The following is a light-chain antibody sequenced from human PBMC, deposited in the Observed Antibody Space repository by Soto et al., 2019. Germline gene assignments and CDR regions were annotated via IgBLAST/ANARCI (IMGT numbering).Light chain of an antibody. V-gene: IGLV2-11*01. Sequence: QSALTQPRSVSGSPGQSVTFSCTGTSGDIGAYNYVSWYQFHPGKAPKMIIYDVNKRPSGVPDRFSGSKSGNTASLTISGLQAEDEADYYCSSYTSSSTRVFGGGTKLTVL. CDR2: DVN. J-gene: IGLJ3*02. CDR1: SGDIGAYNY. CDR3: SSYTSSSTRV.